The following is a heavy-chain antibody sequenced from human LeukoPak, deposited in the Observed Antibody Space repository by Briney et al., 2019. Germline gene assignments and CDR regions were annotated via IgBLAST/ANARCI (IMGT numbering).Heavy chain of an antibody. CDR1: GGSLSRYY. CDR2: INTGGST. CDR3: ARDDLVSTSTGGFDV. V-gene: IGHV4-34*01. Sequence: SETLSLTCGVSGGSLSRYYWSWIRQPPGRGLEWIGKINTGGSTNYNPSLKSRVTISVDTSKNQFSLNLDSVTAADTAVYYCARDDLVSTSTGGFDVWGQGILVTVSS. J-gene: IGHJ4*02. D-gene: IGHD2-8*02.